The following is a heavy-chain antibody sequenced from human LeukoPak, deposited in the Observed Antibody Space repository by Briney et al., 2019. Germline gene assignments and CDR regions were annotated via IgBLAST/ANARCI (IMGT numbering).Heavy chain of an antibody. CDR3: ARSGWPYYFDY. J-gene: IGHJ4*02. D-gene: IGHD3-22*01. CDR2: IHSDGSST. Sequence: GGSLRLSCAASEFTFSSYWMHWVRQAPGKGLVWVSRIHSDGSSTSYADSVRGRFTISRDDAKSTLYLQMNSLRAEDTAVYYCARSGWPYYFDYWGQGTLVTVSS. CDR1: EFTFSSYW. V-gene: IGHV3-74*01.